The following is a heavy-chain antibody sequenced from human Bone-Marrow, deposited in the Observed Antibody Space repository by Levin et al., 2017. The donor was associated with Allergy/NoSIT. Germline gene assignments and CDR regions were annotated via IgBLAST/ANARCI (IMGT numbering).Heavy chain of an antibody. CDR1: GFTFSTYW. V-gene: IGHV3-7*01. D-gene: IGHD3-16*01. CDR3: ARIGGHLKYVSDYFDY. J-gene: IGHJ4*02. Sequence: PGGSLRLSCAASGFTFSTYWMTWVRQAPGKGLEWVANIKPDGTEKYYVDSVKGRFIISRDNAKNSLYLQMNSLRAEDTALYYCARIGGHLKYVSDYFDYWGQGTLASVSS. CDR2: IKPDGTEK.